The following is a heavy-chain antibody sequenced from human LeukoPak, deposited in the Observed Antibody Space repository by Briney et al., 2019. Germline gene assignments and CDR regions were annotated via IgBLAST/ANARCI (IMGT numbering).Heavy chain of an antibody. J-gene: IGHJ3*02. D-gene: IGHD6-13*01. V-gene: IGHV3-33*01. CDR3: ARFASLYSRSWYYAFDI. CDR1: GFSFSNYA. Sequence: GGSLRLSCAASGFSFSNYAMHWVRQAPGKGLEWVAVIWYDGSNKYYSDSVKGRFAISRDSSKDTVYLQMNSLRAEDTAVYYCARFASLYSRSWYYAFDIWGQGTMVTVSS. CDR2: IWYDGSNK.